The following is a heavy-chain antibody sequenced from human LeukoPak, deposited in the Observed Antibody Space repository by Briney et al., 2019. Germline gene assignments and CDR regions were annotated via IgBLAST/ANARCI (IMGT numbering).Heavy chain of an antibody. J-gene: IGHJ4*02. CDR1: GFTFSSYE. V-gene: IGHV3-48*03. CDR3: ARRRRRYNGSGSSWGLWDY. D-gene: IGHD3-10*01. Sequence: PGGSLRLSCAASGFTFSSYEMNWVRQAPGKGLEWVSYISSSGSTICYADSVKGRFTISRDNAKNSLYLQMNSLRAEDTAVYYCARRRRRYNGSGSSWGLWDYWGQGTLVTVSS. CDR2: ISSSGSTI.